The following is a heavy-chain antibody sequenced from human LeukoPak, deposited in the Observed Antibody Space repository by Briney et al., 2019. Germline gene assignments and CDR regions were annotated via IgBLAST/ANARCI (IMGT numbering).Heavy chain of an antibody. J-gene: IGHJ4*02. V-gene: IGHV3-48*04. CDR2: ISSTSRNI. D-gene: IGHD3-22*01. Sequence: RQXXXKGXXWISYISSTSRNIYFADSVKGRFTISRDNAQNSVSLQMNSLRAEDTAVYFCTRVGTSGYTADYWGQGTRVTVSS. CDR3: TRVGTSGYTADY.